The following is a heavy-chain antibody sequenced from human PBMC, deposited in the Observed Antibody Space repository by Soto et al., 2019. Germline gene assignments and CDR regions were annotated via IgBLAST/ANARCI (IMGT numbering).Heavy chain of an antibody. V-gene: IGHV1-8*01. J-gene: IGHJ4*02. CDR1: GYTFTSYD. CDR3: ARPHRGYYYSSGRFDY. CDR2: MNPNSGNT. Sequence: ALVKVSCKASGYTFTSYDINWVRQATGQGLEWMGWMNPNSGNTGYAQKFQGRVTITADKSTSTAYMELSSLRSEDTAVYYCARPHRGYYYSSGRFDYCGQRTLVTVSS. D-gene: IGHD3-22*01.